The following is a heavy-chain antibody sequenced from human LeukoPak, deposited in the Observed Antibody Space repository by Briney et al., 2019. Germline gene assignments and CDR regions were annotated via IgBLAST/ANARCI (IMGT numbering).Heavy chain of an antibody. D-gene: IGHD3/OR15-3a*01. CDR2: IIPIFGTA. J-gene: IGHJ4*02. CDR3: ARVPKRDSYYFDY. V-gene: IGHV1-69*13. Sequence: SVKVSCKASGGTFSSYAISWVRQDPGQGLEWMGGIIPIFGTANYAQKFQGRVTITADESTSTAYMELSSLRSEDTAVYYCARVPKRDSYYFDYWGQGTLVTVSS. CDR1: GGTFSSYA.